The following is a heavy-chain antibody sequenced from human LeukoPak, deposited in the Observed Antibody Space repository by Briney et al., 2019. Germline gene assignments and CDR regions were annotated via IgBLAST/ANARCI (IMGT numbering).Heavy chain of an antibody. Sequence: GGSLRLSCAASGFTFSSYEMTWVRQAPGKGLEWVSYISSSGSTIYYADSVKGRFTISRDNAKNSLYLQMNSLRAEDTAVYYCARAYRDYYDTSGYYYEDYWGQGTLVTVSS. CDR1: GFTFSSYE. CDR3: ARAYRDYYDTSGYYYEDY. J-gene: IGHJ4*02. D-gene: IGHD3-22*01. V-gene: IGHV3-48*03. CDR2: ISSSGSTI.